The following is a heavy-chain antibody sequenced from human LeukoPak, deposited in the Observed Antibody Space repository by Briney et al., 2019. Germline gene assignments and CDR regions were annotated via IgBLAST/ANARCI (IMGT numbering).Heavy chain of an antibody. CDR1: GFIFDDYG. CDR3: ARSSHNNYWYFDY. D-gene: IGHD1-1*01. CDR2: INWNGGST. J-gene: IGHJ4*02. Sequence: PGGSLRLSCAASGFIFDDYGMSWVRQAPGKGREWSSGINWNGGSTGYADSVKGRFTISRDNAKNSLYLQMNRLRAEDTALYYCARSSHNNYWYFDYWGQGTLVTVSS. V-gene: IGHV3-20*04.